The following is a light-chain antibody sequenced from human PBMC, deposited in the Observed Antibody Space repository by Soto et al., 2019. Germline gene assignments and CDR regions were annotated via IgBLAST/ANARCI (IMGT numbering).Light chain of an antibody. V-gene: IGKV1-5*02. Sequence: DIQMTQSPSSLSASVGDRVTIICRASQSVSTRLAWYQQKPGKAPKVLIYDASSWAGGAPSRFTGSGSGTEFTLTINSLQPDDFATYYCQQYSVYWTFGQGTKVDIK. CDR1: QSVSTR. CDR2: DAS. J-gene: IGKJ1*01. CDR3: QQYSVYWT.